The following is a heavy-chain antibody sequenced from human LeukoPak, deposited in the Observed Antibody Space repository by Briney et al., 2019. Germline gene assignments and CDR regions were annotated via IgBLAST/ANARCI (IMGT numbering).Heavy chain of an antibody. CDR1: GGFISSYY. V-gene: IGHV4-4*07. CDR3: ARVAPYRLLSPYYYGSGSYYIGYYFDY. J-gene: IGHJ4*02. Sequence: SETPSLTCAVSGGFISSYYWSWIPQPAGNGFVWFGRIYTSGSTNYNPSLQSLVSMSVATSKNQFSLKLSSVTAADTAVYYCARVAPYRLLSPYYYGSGSYYIGYYFDYWGQGTLVTVSS. D-gene: IGHD3-10*01. CDR2: IYTSGST.